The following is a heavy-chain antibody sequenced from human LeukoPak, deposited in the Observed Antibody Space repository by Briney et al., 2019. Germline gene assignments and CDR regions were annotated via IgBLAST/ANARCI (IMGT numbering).Heavy chain of an antibody. D-gene: IGHD3-22*01. CDR1: GGSFSGYY. Sequence: SETLSLTCAVCGGSFSGYYWSWIRQPPGKGLEWIEEINHSGSTNYNPSLKSRVTISVDTSKNQFSLKLSSVTAADTAVYYCARVTITYYYDSSGYYLLDYWGQGTLVTVSS. J-gene: IGHJ4*02. V-gene: IGHV4-34*01. CDR2: INHSGST. CDR3: ARVTITYYYDSSGYYLLDY.